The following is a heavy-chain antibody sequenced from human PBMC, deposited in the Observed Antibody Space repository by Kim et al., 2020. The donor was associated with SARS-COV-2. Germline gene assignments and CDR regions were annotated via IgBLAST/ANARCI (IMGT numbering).Heavy chain of an antibody. V-gene: IGHV7-4-1*02. Sequence: ASVKVSCKASGYTFSTSALNWLRQAPGQGPEWMGWINTNTGIPTYAPGFTRRFVFSLDTSVSTAYLQISSLKAEDTAVYYCARGPSSAVDLWGQGTLVTVSS. J-gene: IGHJ5*02. CDR2: INTNTGIP. D-gene: IGHD3-22*01. CDR3: ARGPSSAVDL. CDR1: GYTFSTSA.